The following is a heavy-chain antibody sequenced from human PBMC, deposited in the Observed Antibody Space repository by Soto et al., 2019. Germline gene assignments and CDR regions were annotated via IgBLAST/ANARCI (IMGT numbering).Heavy chain of an antibody. V-gene: IGHV3-11*05. J-gene: IGHJ4*02. CDR2: ISSSTSHT. CDR1: GFTFIDYY. CDR3: ARGRGAAADYFDF. D-gene: IGHD6-13*01. Sequence: PGGSLRLSCAVSGFTFIDYYMTWIRQAPGKGLEWVSYISSSTSHTNYADSVKGRFTISRDNAKNSLFLQMNSLRAEDTAVYYCARGRGAAADYFDFWGQGTLVTVS.